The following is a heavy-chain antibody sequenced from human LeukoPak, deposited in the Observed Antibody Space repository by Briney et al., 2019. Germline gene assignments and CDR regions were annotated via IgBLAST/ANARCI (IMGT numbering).Heavy chain of an antibody. CDR1: GASFSDYY. J-gene: IGHJ4*02. Sequence: SETLSLTCAVYGASFSDYYWIWIRQSPGKGLEWIGEIYHSGSTNYNPSLKSRATISVDTSKQQFSLKLSSVTAADTAVYYCARDKSGGSVDYWGQGTLVTVSS. CDR2: IYHSGST. V-gene: IGHV4-34*01. CDR3: ARDKSGGSVDY. D-gene: IGHD2-15*01.